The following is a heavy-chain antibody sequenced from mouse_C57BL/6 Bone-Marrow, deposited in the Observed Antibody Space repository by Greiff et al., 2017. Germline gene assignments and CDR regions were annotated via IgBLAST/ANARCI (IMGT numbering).Heavy chain of an antibody. J-gene: IGHJ1*03. CDR2: ISSGGDYI. D-gene: IGHD1-1*01. CDR1: GFTFSSYA. V-gene: IGHV5-9-1*02. Sequence: EVQLVESGEGLVKPGGSLKLSCAASGFTFSSYAMSWVRQTPEKRLEWVAYISSGGDYIYYADTVKGRFTISRDNARNTLYLQMSSLKSEDTAMYYCTRVNYGSRTWYFDVWGTGTTVTVSS. CDR3: TRVNYGSRTWYFDV.